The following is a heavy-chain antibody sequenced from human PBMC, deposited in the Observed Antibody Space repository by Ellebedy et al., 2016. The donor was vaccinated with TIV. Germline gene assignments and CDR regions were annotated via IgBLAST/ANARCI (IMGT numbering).Heavy chain of an antibody. Sequence: SETLSLXCTVSGGSISSSSYYWGWIRQPPGKGLEWIGSIYYSGSTYYNPSLKSRVTISVDTSKNQFSLKLSSVTAADTAVYYCARLLGMDVWGQGTTVTVSS. V-gene: IGHV4-39*01. CDR3: ARLLGMDV. CDR1: GGSISSSSYY. J-gene: IGHJ6*02. D-gene: IGHD2/OR15-2a*01. CDR2: IYYSGST.